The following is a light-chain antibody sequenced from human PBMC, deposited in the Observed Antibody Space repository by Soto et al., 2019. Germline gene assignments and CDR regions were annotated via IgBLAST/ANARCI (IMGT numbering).Light chain of an antibody. CDR1: SSDVGKYNL. V-gene: IGLV2-23*02. CDR3: CSFAASDTFV. Sequence: QSALTQPVSVSGSPGQSITISCTGTSSDVGKYNLVSWYQQHPGKAPKLMTYEVNKRPSGVSDRFSGSKSGDTASLTISGLQAEDEADYYCCSFAASDTFVFGIGTKLTVL. CDR2: EVN. J-gene: IGLJ1*01.